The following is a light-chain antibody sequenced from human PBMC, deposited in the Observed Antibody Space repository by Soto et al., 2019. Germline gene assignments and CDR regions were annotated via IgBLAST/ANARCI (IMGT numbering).Light chain of an antibody. J-gene: IGKJ5*01. Sequence: FFLTQSPDTLSLSPGERATLSCRASQSVSSYLAWYQQKPGQAPRLLIYGASSRATGIPDRFSGSGSGTDFTLTISRLEPEDFAVYYCQQYGSSITFGQGTRLEVK. CDR3: QQYGSSIT. CDR2: GAS. CDR1: QSVSSY. V-gene: IGKV3-20*01.